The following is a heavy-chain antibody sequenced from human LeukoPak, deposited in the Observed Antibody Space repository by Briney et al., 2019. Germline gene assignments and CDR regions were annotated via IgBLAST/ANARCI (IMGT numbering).Heavy chain of an antibody. V-gene: IGHV1-2*02. CDR2: INPNSGGT. CDR3: ARIIYDYVWGSYRYYYYYYMDV. CDR1: GYTFTGYY. J-gene: IGHJ6*03. D-gene: IGHD3-16*02. Sequence: ASVKVSCKASGYTFTGYYMHWVRQAPGQGLEWMGWINPNSGGTNYAQKFQGRVTMTRDTSISTAYMELSSLRSEDTAVYYCARIIYDYVWGSYRYYYYYYMDVWGKGTTVTVSS.